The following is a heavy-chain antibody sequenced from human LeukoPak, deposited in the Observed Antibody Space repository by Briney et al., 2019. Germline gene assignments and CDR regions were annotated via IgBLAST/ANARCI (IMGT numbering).Heavy chain of an antibody. CDR1: GFTFSSYE. CDR3: ARGSEWKLGLDV. V-gene: IGHV3-48*03. CDR2: ISSSGSNI. J-gene: IGHJ6*02. D-gene: IGHD4-23*01. Sequence: PGGSLRLSCAASGFTFSSYEMNWVRQAPGKGLEWVSYISSSGSNIYYADSVKSRFTISRDNAKNSLYLQMNSLRAEDTAVYYCARGSEWKLGLDVWGQGTTVTVSS.